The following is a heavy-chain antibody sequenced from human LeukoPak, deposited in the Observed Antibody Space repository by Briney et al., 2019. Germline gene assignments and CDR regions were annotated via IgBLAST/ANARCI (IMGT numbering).Heavy chain of an antibody. CDR1: GGSFSGYY. CDR2: INHSGST. J-gene: IGHJ6*02. CDR3: ARVSGGGNSDDYYYGMDV. Sequence: SETLSLTRAVYGGSFSGYYWSWIRQPPGKGLEWIGEINHSGSTNYNPSLKSRVTISVDTSKNQFSLKLSSVTAADTAVYYCARVSGGGNSDDYYYGMDVWGQGTTVTVSS. V-gene: IGHV4-34*01. D-gene: IGHD4-23*01.